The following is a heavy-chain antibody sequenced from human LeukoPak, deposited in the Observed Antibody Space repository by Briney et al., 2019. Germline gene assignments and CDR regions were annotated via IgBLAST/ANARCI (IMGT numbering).Heavy chain of an antibody. J-gene: IGHJ6*04. CDR1: GFPFSSYV. CDR3: RKGGPRLGGWGHPSVMDV. CDR2: ISYDGSNK. Sequence: GGSLRLSCAASGFPFSSYVMHWVRQAPGKGLEWVAVISYDGSNKYYANSVKGRFTISRDNSKNTLYLQMNSLRAEDTAVYYWRKGGPRLGGWGHPSVMDVGGKGPRAPV. V-gene: IGHV3-30*18. D-gene: IGHD3-16*01.